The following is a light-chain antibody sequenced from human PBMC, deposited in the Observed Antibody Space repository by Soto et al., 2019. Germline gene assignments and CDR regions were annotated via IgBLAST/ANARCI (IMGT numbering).Light chain of an antibody. CDR1: SSDFGSYSV. CDR3: HSYARGTLV. V-gene: IGLV2-23*01. CDR2: EGT. J-gene: IGLJ3*02. Sequence: QSALTQPASVCGSPGQSITISCTGTSSDFGSYSVVSWYQQHPGKAPKLLIYEGTKRPSGVSRRFSGSESGNTASLTISGLQAEDEADYYCHSYARGTLVFGGGTKLTVL.